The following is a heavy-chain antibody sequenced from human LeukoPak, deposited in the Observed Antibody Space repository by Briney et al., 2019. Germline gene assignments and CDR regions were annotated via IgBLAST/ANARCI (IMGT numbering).Heavy chain of an antibody. Sequence: GGSLRLSCAASGFTFNDYAINWVRQAPGKGLEWVSVISGGTGGSTYYADSVKGRFTISRDNSKNTLYPQMNSLRAEDTAVYYCAKRGSSSWTQFDYWGQGTLVTVSS. J-gene: IGHJ4*02. CDR3: AKRGSSSWTQFDY. CDR2: ISGGTGGST. V-gene: IGHV3-23*01. CDR1: GFTFNDYA. D-gene: IGHD6-13*01.